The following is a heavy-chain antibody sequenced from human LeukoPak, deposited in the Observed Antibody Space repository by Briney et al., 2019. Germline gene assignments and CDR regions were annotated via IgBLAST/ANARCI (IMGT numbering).Heavy chain of an antibody. CDR2: ISTDGSST. V-gene: IGHV3-74*01. D-gene: IGHD6-19*01. CDR3: SRASSSAPHLLDY. J-gene: IGHJ4*02. Sequence: GGSLRLSCAASGFTFSSNWMHWVRQGPGKGLVWVSRISTDGSSTTYADSVKGRFTISRDNAKNTLYLQMNSLRAEDTAVYYCSRASSSAPHLLDYWARGTLVTVSS. CDR1: GFTFSSNW.